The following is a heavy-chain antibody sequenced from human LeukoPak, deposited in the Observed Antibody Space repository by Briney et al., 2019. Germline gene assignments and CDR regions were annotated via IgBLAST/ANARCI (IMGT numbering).Heavy chain of an antibody. CDR3: ARERYGSGSYYYMDV. D-gene: IGHD3-10*01. CDR2: ITSSNNYI. J-gene: IGHJ6*03. CDR1: GFSFSSYT. V-gene: IGHV3-21*01. Sequence: GGSLRLSCAASGFSFSSYTMNWVRQAPGKGLEWVSSITSSNNYIYYGDSVKGRFTISRDDAKNSLFLQMNSLRAEDTAVYYCARERYGSGSYYYMDVWGKGTTVTISS.